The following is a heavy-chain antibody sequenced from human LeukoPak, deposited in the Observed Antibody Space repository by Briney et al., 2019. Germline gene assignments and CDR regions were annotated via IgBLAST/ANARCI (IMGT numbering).Heavy chain of an antibody. J-gene: IGHJ4*02. CDR3: AIDPRTVRI. CDR2: ISGNGGVI. V-gene: IGHV3-11*04. Sequence: PGGSLRLSCAASGFTFSDNYMTWVRQAPGKGLEWLSYISGNGGVIQYADSVKGRFTISRDNAKNLLYLQMDSLRVEDTAIYYCAIDPRTVRIWGQGTLVTVSS. CDR1: GFTFSDNY. D-gene: IGHD1-1*01.